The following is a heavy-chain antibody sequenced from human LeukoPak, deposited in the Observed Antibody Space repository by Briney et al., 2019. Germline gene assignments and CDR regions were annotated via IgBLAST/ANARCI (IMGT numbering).Heavy chain of an antibody. D-gene: IGHD6-19*01. CDR3: TTPGGSSGWYPGGFQH. V-gene: IGHV3-15*01. CDR2: IKSKTDGGTT. J-gene: IGHJ1*01. Sequence: GGSLRLSCAASGFTVSSNYMSWVGQAPGKGLEGVGRIKSKTDGGTTDYAAPVKGRFTISRDDSKNTLYLQMNSLRIEDTAVYYCTTPGGSSGWYPGGFQHWGQGSLVTVSS. CDR1: GFTVSSNY.